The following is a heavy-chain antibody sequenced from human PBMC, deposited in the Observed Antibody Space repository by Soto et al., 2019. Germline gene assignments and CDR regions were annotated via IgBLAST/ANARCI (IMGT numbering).Heavy chain of an antibody. D-gene: IGHD3-10*01. CDR2: IYYSGST. V-gene: IGHV4-39*01. J-gene: IGHJ6*02. Sequence: SETLSLTCTVSGGSISISSYYWGWIRQPPGKGLEWIGRIYYSGSTYYNPSLKSRVTISVDTTKNQLSLKLSSVTAADTAVYYCASHTPMVRGVITGRVCGMDVWGQETTVTAS. CDR3: ASHTPMVRGVITGRVCGMDV. CDR1: GGSISISSYY.